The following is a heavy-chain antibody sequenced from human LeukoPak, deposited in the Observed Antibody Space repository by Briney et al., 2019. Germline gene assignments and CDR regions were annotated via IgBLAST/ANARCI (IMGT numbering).Heavy chain of an antibody. CDR1: GYTLTSHD. Sequence: ASVKVSCKASGYTLTSHDINWVRQAPGQGLEWMGWMNPNSGDTGYAQKFQGRATMTRDTSLSTAYMELSSLTSEDTAVYYCARAGGDYGDYYHYYYMDVWGSGTTVTVSS. D-gene: IGHD4-17*01. V-gene: IGHV1-8*01. J-gene: IGHJ6*03. CDR3: ARAGGDYGDYYHYYYMDV. CDR2: MNPNSGDT.